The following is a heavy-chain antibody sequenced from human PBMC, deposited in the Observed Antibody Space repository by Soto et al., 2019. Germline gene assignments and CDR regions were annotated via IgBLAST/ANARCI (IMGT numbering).Heavy chain of an antibody. CDR1: GGSISSSSYY. CDR3: ARRTVNIRTFYSGLKTHCFDY. CDR2: IYYSGST. D-gene: IGHD6-19*01. V-gene: IGHV4-39*01. J-gene: IGHJ4*02. Sequence: QLQLQESGPGLVKPSETLSLTCAVSGGSISSSSYYWGWIRQPPGKGLEWSGRIYYSGSTYYTPSLQSRVAISVDTSKNQFSLKLNSVTAADTAVYYCARRTVNIRTFYSGLKTHCFDYWGQGTLVTVSS.